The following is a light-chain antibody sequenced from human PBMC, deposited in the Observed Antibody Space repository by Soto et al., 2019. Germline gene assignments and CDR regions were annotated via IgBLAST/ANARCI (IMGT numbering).Light chain of an antibody. CDR1: ESISSW. J-gene: IGKJ4*01. V-gene: IGKV1-5*03. CDR3: QQYNSYSLT. Sequence: DIQMTQSPSTLSASVGDRVTITCRASESISSWLAWYQQKPGKAPKILVYKASSLESGVPSRFSGSGSGTEFTLTISSLQPDDFATYYCQQYNSYSLTFGGGTKVEIK. CDR2: KAS.